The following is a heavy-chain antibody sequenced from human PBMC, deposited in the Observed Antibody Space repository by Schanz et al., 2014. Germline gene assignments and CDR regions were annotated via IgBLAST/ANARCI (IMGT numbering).Heavy chain of an antibody. D-gene: IGHD2-15*01. CDR2: ISGSGAST. J-gene: IGHJ5*01. Sequence: VQLVESGGGVVQPGRSLRLSCAASGFTFSNYAMHWVRQAPGKGLEWVSGISGSGASTYYRDSVKGRFIVSRDNSKNTLYLEMNRLRVDDTAVYYCSKDKQGSRSDDSWGQGTLVTVSS. V-gene: IGHV3-23*04. CDR3: SKDKQGSRSDDS. CDR1: GFTFSNYA.